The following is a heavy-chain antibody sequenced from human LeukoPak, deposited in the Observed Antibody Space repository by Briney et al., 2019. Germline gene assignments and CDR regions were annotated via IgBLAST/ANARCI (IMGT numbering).Heavy chain of an antibody. V-gene: IGHV3-30*18. CDR1: GFTFSSYA. CDR2: ISYDGSNK. D-gene: IGHD2-15*01. J-gene: IGHJ5*01. CDR3: AKDVGYCSGGPCYTCDS. Sequence: PGGSLRLSCVASGFTFSSYAMSWVRQAPGKGLEWVALISYDGSNKYYTDSVKGRFTISRDNSKNTLFLQMNSLRPEDTAVYYCAKDVGYCSGGPCYTCDSWGQGTPVTVSS.